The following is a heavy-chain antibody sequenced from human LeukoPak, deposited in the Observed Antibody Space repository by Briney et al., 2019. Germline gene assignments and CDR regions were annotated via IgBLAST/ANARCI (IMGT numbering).Heavy chain of an antibody. CDR2: IYYTGDT. CDR3: AREEWGSGSEFDY. V-gene: IGHV4-59*12. D-gene: IGHD3-22*01. CDR1: GGSISNYY. Sequence: SETLSLTCTVSGGSISNYYWSWIRQPPGKGLEWIGYIYYTGDTNHNPSLKSRVTISIDTSKNQLSLTLHSVTAADTAVYYCAREEWGSGSEFDYWGQGTLVTVSS. J-gene: IGHJ4*02.